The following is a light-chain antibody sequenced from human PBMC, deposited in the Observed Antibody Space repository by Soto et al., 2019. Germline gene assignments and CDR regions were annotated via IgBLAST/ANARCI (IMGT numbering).Light chain of an antibody. CDR2: LGS. CDR1: HSLLHSNGFNY. V-gene: IGKV2-28*01. CDR3: MQALQAPLT. Sequence: DIVMTQSPLSLPVTPGEPSSMSCSSRHSLLHSNGFNYVDWYLQKPGQSPQFLIYLGSNRASGVPDRFSGSGSGTDFTLKISRVEAEDVGFYYCMQALQAPLTFGQGTKVDIK. J-gene: IGKJ1*01.